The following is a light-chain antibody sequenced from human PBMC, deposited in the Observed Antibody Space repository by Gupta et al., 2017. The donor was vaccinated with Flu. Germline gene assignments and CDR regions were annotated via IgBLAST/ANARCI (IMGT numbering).Light chain of an antibody. V-gene: IGKV1-39*01. Sequence: DIQMTQSPSSLSASVGDRVTITCRASQSISSYLNWYQQKPGKAPKLLIYAASSLQSGVPSRFSGSGYGTDFTLTISSLQPEDFATYYCQQSYSTPRTFGQGTKREIK. J-gene: IGKJ2*02. CDR1: QSISSY. CDR2: AAS. CDR3: QQSYSTPRT.